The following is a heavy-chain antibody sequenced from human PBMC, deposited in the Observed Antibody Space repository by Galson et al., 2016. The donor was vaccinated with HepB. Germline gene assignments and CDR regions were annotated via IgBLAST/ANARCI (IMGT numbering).Heavy chain of an antibody. CDR1: GFTFTSYA. CDR3: TKPREYSGNTRHFDY. D-gene: IGHD1-26*01. V-gene: IGHV3-23*01. CDR2: ISASSGST. J-gene: IGHJ4*02. Sequence: SLRLSCAASGFTFTSYAMSWGRQAPGKGLEWVSVISASSGSTFYAESVKGRFTISGDNSKNTLDLQMNSLRAEDTAVYYCTKPREYSGNTRHFDYWGQGTLVTVSS.